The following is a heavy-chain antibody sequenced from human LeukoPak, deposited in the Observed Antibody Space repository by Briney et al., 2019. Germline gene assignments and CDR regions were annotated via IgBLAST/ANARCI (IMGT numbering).Heavy chain of an antibody. J-gene: IGHJ4*02. CDR2: ISSSSSSM. D-gene: IGHD2-21*02. CDR1: GFTFSHYS. V-gene: IGHV3-21*01. Sequence: GGSLRLSCAASGFTFSHYSMNWVRQAPGKGLEWVSSISSSSSSMYYADSVKGRFTISRDNAKNPLYLQMNSLRAEDTAVYYCARLTRTYCGGDCSLDYWGQGTLVTVSS. CDR3: ARLTRTYCGGDCSLDY.